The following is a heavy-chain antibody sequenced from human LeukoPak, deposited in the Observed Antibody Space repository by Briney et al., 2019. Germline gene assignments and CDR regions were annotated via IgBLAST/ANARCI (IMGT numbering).Heavy chain of an antibody. CDR1: GGSFSGYY. CDR3: ARVNDGDRYYYYYYMDV. V-gene: IGHV4-34*01. J-gene: IGHJ6*03. CDR2: INHSGST. D-gene: IGHD4-17*01. Sequence: SETLSLTCAVYGGSFSGYYWSWIRQPPGKGLEWIGEINHSGSTNYNPSLKSRVTISVDTSKNQFSLKLSSVTAADTAVYYCARVNDGDRYYYYYYMDVWGKGTTVTVSS.